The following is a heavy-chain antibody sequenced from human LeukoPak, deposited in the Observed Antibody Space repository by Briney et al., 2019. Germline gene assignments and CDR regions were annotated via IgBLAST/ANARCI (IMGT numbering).Heavy chain of an antibody. CDR2: IRYDGSNK. CDR1: GFTFSSYG. J-gene: IGHJ4*02. D-gene: IGHD5-18*01. Sequence: GGSLRLSCAASGFTFSSYGMHWVRQAPGKGLEWVAFIRYDGSNKYYADSVKGRFTISRDNSKNTLYLQMNSLRAEDTAVYYCATPVDTAMGIFDYWGQGTLVTVSS. CDR3: ATPVDTAMGIFDY. V-gene: IGHV3-30*02.